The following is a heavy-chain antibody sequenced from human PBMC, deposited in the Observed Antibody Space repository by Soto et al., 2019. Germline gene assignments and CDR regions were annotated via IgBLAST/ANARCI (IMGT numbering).Heavy chain of an antibody. CDR2: ICWHSCSI. CDR1: VITFEDHG. CDR3: AKSFGPIYYFYMDV. V-gene: IGHV3-9*01. J-gene: IGHJ6*03. D-gene: IGHD3-10*01. Sequence: EVQLVESGGGSVQPGRSLRLSCAASVITFEDHGMHWVRQAPGKGLEWVSGICWHSCSIAYADAVWGRFTNPSANAKTSLYPQMHSLRIEDTALYYCAKSFGPIYYFYMDVWGKGTTVTVSS.